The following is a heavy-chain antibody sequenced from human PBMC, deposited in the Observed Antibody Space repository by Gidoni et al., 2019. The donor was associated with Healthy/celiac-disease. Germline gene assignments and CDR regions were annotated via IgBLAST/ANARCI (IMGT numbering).Heavy chain of an antibody. CDR2: ISSSSSTI. CDR1: GFTFSSYS. Sequence: EVQLVESGGGLVQPGGSLRLSCAASGFTFSSYSMNWVRQAPGKGLEWVSYISSSSSTIYYADSVKGRFTISRDNAKNALYLQMNSLRDEDTAVYYCARGPSYYYYMDVWGKGTTVTVSS. V-gene: IGHV3-48*02. CDR3: ARGPSYYYYMDV. J-gene: IGHJ6*03.